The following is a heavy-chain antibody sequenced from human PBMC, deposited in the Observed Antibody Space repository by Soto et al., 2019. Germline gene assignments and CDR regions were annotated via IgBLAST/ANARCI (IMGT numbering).Heavy chain of an antibody. V-gene: IGHV6-1*01. J-gene: IGHJ6*02. CDR2: TYYRSKWYN. Sequence: QVQLQQSGPGLVKPSQTLSLTCAISGDSVSSNSAAWNWIRQSPSRGLEWLGRTYYRSKWYNDYAVSVKSRITINPDTSKDQFPLQLNSVTPEDTAVYYCARDRWQLVPAYYYYGMDVWGQGTTVTVSS. CDR1: GDSVSSNSAA. D-gene: IGHD6-6*01. CDR3: ARDRWQLVPAYYYYGMDV.